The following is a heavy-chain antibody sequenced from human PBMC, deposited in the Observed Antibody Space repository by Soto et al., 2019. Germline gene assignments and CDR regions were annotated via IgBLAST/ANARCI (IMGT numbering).Heavy chain of an antibody. J-gene: IGHJ6*02. CDR3: AADFQGDSSALDYYYGMDV. CDR1: GFTFTSSA. D-gene: IGHD3-22*01. V-gene: IGHV1-58*01. CDR2: IVVGSGNT. Sequence: QMQLVQSGPEVKKPGTSVKVSCKASGFTFTSSAVQWVRQARGQRLEWIGWIVVGSGNTNYAQKFQERVTITRDMSTSTAYMELSSLRSEDTAVYYCAADFQGDSSALDYYYGMDVWGQGTTVTVSS.